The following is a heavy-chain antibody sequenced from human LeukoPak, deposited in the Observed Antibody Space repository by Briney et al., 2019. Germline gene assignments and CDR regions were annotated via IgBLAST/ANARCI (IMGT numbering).Heavy chain of an antibody. CDR3: AREGVDIVVVPAAIPSPFDY. J-gene: IGHJ4*02. CDR1: GFTFSSYA. V-gene: IGHV3-30-3*01. CDR2: ISYDGSNK. Sequence: GGSLRLSCAASGFTFSSYAMHWVRQAPGKGLEWVAVISYDGSNKYYADPVKGRFTISRDNSKNTLYLQMNSLRAEDTAVYYCAREGVDIVVVPAAIPSPFDYWGQGTLVTVSS. D-gene: IGHD2-2*02.